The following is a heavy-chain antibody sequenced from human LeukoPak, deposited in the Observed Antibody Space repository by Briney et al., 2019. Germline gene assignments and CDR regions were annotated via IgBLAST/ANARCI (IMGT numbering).Heavy chain of an antibody. CDR2: IYYSGST. V-gene: IGHV4-39*01. D-gene: IGHD2-2*01. Sequence: SETLSLTCTVSGGSISSSSYYWGWIRQPPGKGLEWIGSIYYSGSTYYNPSLKSRVTISVDTSKNQLSLKLSSVTAADTAVYYRARHRYCSSTSCYAFDYWGQGTLVTVSS. CDR3: ARHRYCSSTSCYAFDY. J-gene: IGHJ4*02. CDR1: GGSISSSSYY.